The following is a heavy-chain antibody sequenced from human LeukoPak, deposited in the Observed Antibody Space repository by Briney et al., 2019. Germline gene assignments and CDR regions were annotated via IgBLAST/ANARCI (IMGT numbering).Heavy chain of an antibody. V-gene: IGHV3-9*03. D-gene: IGHD6-19*01. CDR3: AKGSFSSGWGYFQH. CDR2: ISWNSGSI. J-gene: IGHJ1*01. CDR1: GFTFDDYA. Sequence: GRSLRLSCAASGFTFDDYAMHWVRQAPGKGLEWVSGISWNSGSIGYADSVKGRFTISRDNAKNSLSLQMNSLSAEDMALYYCAKGSFSSGWGYFQHWGQGTLVTVSS.